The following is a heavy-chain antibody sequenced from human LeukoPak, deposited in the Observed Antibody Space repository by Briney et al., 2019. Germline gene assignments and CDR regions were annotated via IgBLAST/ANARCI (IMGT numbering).Heavy chain of an antibody. CDR3: VRDAVMSPEVLLTAWDYFDC. Sequence: PGGSLRLSCAASGFTFSSYSMNWVRQAPGKGLEWVSSISSSSSYIYYADSVKGRFTISRDNTKNSVYLQMNSLRAEDTAIYFCVRDAVMSPEVLLTAWDYFDCWGQGTLVIVSS. CDR1: GFTFSSYS. D-gene: IGHD2-21*01. CDR2: ISSSSSYI. V-gene: IGHV3-21*01. J-gene: IGHJ4*02.